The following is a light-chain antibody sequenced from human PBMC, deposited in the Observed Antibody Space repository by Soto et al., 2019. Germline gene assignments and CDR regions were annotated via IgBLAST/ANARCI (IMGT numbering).Light chain of an antibody. CDR3: FSFTTTSTHV. V-gene: IGLV2-14*01. CDR2: EVN. Sequence: SALTQPASLSGSPGQSITISCTGTSSDIGAYDYVSWFQQHPGKAPKLMISEVNNRPSGVSNRFSGSKSGNTAYLTISGLQVEDEAAYFCFSFTTTSTHVFGTGTKVTVL. CDR1: SSDIGAYDY. J-gene: IGLJ1*01.